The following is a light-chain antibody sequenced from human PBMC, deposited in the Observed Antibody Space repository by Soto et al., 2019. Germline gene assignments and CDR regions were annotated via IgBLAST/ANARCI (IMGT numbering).Light chain of an antibody. Sequence: QSALTQPPSASGSPGQSVTISCTGTSSDVGGYNYVSWYQQHPDKAPKLMISEVSKRPSGVPDRFSGSKSGNTASLTVSGLQAEDEADYYCSPFAGNNNLVFGGGTKLTVL. CDR3: SPFAGNNNLV. J-gene: IGLJ2*01. CDR2: EVS. CDR1: SSDVGGYNY. V-gene: IGLV2-8*01.